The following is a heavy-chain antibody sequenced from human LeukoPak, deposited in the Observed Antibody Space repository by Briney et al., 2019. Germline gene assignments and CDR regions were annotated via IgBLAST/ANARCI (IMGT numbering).Heavy chain of an antibody. CDR3: ARGDSYVFWGGYYPPRADYSYYSGRDV. CDR1: GYTFTGYY. Sequence: ASVKVSCKASGYTFTGYYMHWVRQAPGQGLEWMGWINPNSGGTNYAQKFQGRVTMTRDTSISTAYMELSRLRSDDTAVYYCARGDSYVFWGGYYPPRADYSYYSGRDVGAKGTRATVP. CDR2: INPNSGGT. D-gene: IGHD3-3*01. J-gene: IGHJ6*04. V-gene: IGHV1-2*02.